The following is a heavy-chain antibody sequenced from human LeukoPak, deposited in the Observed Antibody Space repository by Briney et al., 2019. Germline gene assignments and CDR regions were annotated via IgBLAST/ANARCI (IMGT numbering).Heavy chain of an antibody. Sequence: PGGSLRLSCAASGFTFSNAWMSWVRQAPGKGLEWVDPIKIKTDGGTTDYGAPVHGRFTISRDDSKNKLYLQMNSLKTEDTAVYYCTTSGTIVGATRFSYWGQGTLVTVSS. J-gene: IGHJ4*02. CDR3: TTSGTIVGATRFSY. CDR1: GFTFSNAW. CDR2: IKIKTDGGTT. D-gene: IGHD1-26*01. V-gene: IGHV3-15*01.